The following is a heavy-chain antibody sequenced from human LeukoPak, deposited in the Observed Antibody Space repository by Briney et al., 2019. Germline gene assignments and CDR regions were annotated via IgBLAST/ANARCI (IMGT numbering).Heavy chain of an antibody. J-gene: IGHJ4*02. CDR2: ISWQSSSI. Sequence: GRSLRLSCAASGFTFDDYAMHWVRHASGKGLEGVLGISWQSSSIRYADSVKGRLTITRDNAKNSLYLQMNSLRAEDTALYYCAKDITKYRDYALNYWGQGTLVTV. V-gene: IGHV3-9*01. D-gene: IGHD4-17*01. CDR3: AKDITKYRDYALNY. CDR1: GFTFDDYA.